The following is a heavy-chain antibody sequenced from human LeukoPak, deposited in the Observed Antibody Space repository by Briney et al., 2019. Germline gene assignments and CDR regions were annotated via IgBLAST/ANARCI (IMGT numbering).Heavy chain of an antibody. CDR2: IRYDGSKK. CDR1: GFTLSSYC. CDR3: VRTGNTERFDY. D-gene: IGHD1-7*01. J-gene: IGHJ4*02. V-gene: IGHV3-30*02. Sequence: TGGAPRLSCAGSGFTLSSYCMHRGRQAPGQGLGGGALIRYDGSKKDYADSVKGRFTISRDNSKNTLYLQMNSLRAEDTAMYYCVRTGNTERFDYWGQGTLVTVSS.